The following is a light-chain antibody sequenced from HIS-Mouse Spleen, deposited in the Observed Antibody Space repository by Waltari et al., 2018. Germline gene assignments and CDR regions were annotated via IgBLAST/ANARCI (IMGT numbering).Light chain of an antibody. CDR1: SSDVGGYNY. CDR2: DVS. Sequence: QSALTQPASVSGSPGQSITISCTGTSSDVGGYNYVSWYQQHPGKAPKLMIYDVSNRHAGGSNRFSGSKSGNTASLTISGLQAEDEADYYCSSYTSSSTWVFGGGTKLTVL. CDR3: SSYTSSSTWV. J-gene: IGLJ3*02. V-gene: IGLV2-14*03.